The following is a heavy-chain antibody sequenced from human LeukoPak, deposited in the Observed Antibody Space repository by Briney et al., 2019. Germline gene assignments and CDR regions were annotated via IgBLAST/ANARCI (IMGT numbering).Heavy chain of an antibody. V-gene: IGHV3-30-3*01. CDR3: ARGLTAIRGIEYSYYGMDV. D-gene: IGHD3-10*01. CDR2: ISFDGGTK. Sequence: GRSLRLSCAASGFTFSRTSMHWVRQSPGKGLEWVAVISFDGGTKYYADSVKGRLTVSRDNSKKALYLQMNSPRTEDTAVYFCARGLTAIRGIEYSYYGMDVWGQGTTVTVSS. J-gene: IGHJ6*02. CDR1: GFTFSRTS.